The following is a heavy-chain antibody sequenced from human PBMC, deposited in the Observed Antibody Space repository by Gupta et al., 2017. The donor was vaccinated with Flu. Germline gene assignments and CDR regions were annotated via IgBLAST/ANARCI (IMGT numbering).Heavy chain of an antibody. CDR2: IYYSGST. V-gene: IGHV4-59*01. CDR3: ARGGYYDSGSYVYFDN. D-gene: IGHD3-10*01. Sequence: QVQLQESGPGLVKPSETLSLTCTVSGGSINNYYWSWIRQPPGKGLECIGYIYYSGSTNYNPSLKNRVTISIDTSMQQFSLKLTSVTAADTAVYYGARGGYYDSGSYVYFDNWGQGTLGTVSS. CDR1: GGSINNYY. J-gene: IGHJ4*02.